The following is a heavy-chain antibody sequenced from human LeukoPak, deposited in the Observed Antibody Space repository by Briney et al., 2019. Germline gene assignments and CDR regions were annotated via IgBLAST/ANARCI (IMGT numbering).Heavy chain of an antibody. J-gene: IGHJ4*02. CDR2: IYPGDYDT. Sequence: PEESLKISCKGSGYTFTSYWIAWVRQMPGKGQEWMGIIYPGDYDTRYSPSFQGQVTISADKSISTAYLQWSSLKASDSAMYYCARSLKNCGGDCSLGYWGQGTLVTVSS. D-gene: IGHD2-21*02. CDR1: GYTFTSYW. V-gene: IGHV5-51*01. CDR3: ARSLKNCGGDCSLGY.